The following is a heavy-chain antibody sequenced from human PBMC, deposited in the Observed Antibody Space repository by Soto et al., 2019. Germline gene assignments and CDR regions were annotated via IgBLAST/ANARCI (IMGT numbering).Heavy chain of an antibody. CDR2: IKSDGSST. D-gene: IGHD2-21*01. Sequence: EVQLVESGGGLVQPGGSLRLSCAASGFLFSTYWMFWVRQVPRKGLLWVSRIKSDGSSTSYADSVKGRFTISRDNTKNTLYLQMTRLRAEATAVYDCAIGGGDYNYVDGWGQGILVTVSS. CDR1: GFLFSTYW. V-gene: IGHV3-74*01. J-gene: IGHJ4*02. CDR3: AIGGGDYNYVDG.